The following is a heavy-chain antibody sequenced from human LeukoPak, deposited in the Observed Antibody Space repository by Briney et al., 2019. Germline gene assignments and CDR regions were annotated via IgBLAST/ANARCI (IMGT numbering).Heavy chain of an antibody. V-gene: IGHV1-46*01. D-gene: IGHD6-13*01. J-gene: IGHJ4*02. Sequence: ASVKVSCRASGYTFASYYMHWVRQAPGQGLEWMGIINPSVGSTSYTQKFQGRVTMTRDTSTSTVYMELSSLRSEDTAVYYCASGSSYYYFDYWGQGTLVTVSS. CDR2: INPSVGST. CDR3: ASGSSYYYFDY. CDR1: GYTFASYY.